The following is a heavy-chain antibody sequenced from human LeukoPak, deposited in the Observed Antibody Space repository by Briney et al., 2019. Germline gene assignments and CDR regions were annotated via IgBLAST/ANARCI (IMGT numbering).Heavy chain of an antibody. CDR3: ARGGSTVVNKALEY. CDR2: IYYSGST. J-gene: IGHJ4*02. Sequence: SETLSLTCTVSGGSISSGDYYWSWIRQPPGKGLEWIGYIYYSGSTYYNPSLKSRVTISVDTSKNQFSLKLSSVTAADTAVYYCARGGSTVVNKALEYWGQGTLVTVSS. CDR1: GGSISSGDYY. V-gene: IGHV4-30-4*01. D-gene: IGHD4-23*01.